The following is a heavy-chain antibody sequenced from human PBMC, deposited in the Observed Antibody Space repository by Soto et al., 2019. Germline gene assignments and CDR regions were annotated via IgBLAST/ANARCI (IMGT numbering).Heavy chain of an antibody. CDR2: INPNSGGT. J-gene: IGHJ4*02. CDR3: ARGLGSSGWYGGNY. V-gene: IGHV1-2*04. CDR1: GYTFTGYY. Sequence: ASVKVSCKASGYTFTGYYMHWVRQAPGQGLEWMGWINPNSGGTNYAQKFQGWVTMTRDTSISTAYMELSRLRSDDTAVYYCARGLGSSGWYGGNYWGQGTLVTVSS. D-gene: IGHD6-19*01.